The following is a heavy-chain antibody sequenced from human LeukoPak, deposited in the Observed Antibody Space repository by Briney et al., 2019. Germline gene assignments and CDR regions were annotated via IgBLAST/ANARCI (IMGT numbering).Heavy chain of an antibody. CDR1: GFTFSSYW. J-gene: IGHJ5*02. D-gene: IGHD2-2*01. Sequence: KPGGSLRLSCAASGFTFSSYWMSWVRQAPGKGLEWIGEINHSGSTNYNPSLKSRVTISVDTSKNQFSLKLSSVTAADTAVYYCARVEVRRYCSSTSCLNWFDPWGQGTLVTVSS. CDR3: ARVEVRRYCSSTSCLNWFDP. CDR2: INHSGST. V-gene: IGHV4-34*01.